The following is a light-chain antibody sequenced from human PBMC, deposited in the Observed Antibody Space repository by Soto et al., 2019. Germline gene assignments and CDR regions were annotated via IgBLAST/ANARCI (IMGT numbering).Light chain of an antibody. CDR1: QSITNY. CDR3: QQSYSTPYT. CDR2: AIS. Sequence: DIQMTQSPSSLSASVGDRVTITCRASQSITNYLNWYQQKPGKAPKRLMYAISTLQSGVPSRFGGSGSGTEFTLTISSLHPDDFATYYCQQSYSTPYTFGRGTKVDIK. V-gene: IGKV1-39*01. J-gene: IGKJ2*01.